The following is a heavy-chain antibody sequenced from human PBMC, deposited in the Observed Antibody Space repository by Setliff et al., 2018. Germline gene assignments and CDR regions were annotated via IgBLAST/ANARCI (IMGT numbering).Heavy chain of an antibody. CDR2: IGTAGDT. CDR1: GFTFSSYD. Sequence: GGSLRLSCAASGFTFSSYDMHWVRQATGKGLEWVSAIGTAGDTYYPGSVKGRFTISRENAKNSLYPQMNSLRAGDTAVYYCARGLKEYDAFDIWGQGTMVTVSS. J-gene: IGHJ3*02. CDR3: ARGLKEYDAFDI. V-gene: IGHV3-13*01.